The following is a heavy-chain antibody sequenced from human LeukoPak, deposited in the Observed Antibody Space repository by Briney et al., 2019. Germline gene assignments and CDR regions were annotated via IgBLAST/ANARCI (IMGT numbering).Heavy chain of an antibody. J-gene: IGHJ4*02. Sequence: GGSLRLSCAASGFTFSSYSMNWVRQAPGKGLEWVSYISSSSSTIYYADSVKGRFTISRDNAKNSLYLQMNSLRAEDTAVYYCARLDSSGWYGGVRFDYWGQGTLVTVSS. CDR2: ISSSSSTI. D-gene: IGHD6-19*01. CDR3: ARLDSSGWYGGVRFDY. V-gene: IGHV3-48*04. CDR1: GFTFSSYS.